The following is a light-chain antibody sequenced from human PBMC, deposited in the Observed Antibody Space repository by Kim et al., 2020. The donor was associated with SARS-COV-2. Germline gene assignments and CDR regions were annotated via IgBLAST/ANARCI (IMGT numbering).Light chain of an antibody. CDR2: KAS. CDR3: QHYDAYPIT. CDR1: QSISSW. V-gene: IGKV1-5*03. J-gene: IGKJ5*01. Sequence: DIQMTQSPSTLSPSVGDRVTITCRASQSISSWLAWYQQKPGKAPKVLIYKASTLESGVPSRFSGSGSGTEFTLTISSLQPDDFATYYCQHYDAYPITCGQGTRLEIK.